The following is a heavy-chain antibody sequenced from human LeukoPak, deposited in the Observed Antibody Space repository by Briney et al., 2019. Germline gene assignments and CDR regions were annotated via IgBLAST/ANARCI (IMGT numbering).Heavy chain of an antibody. J-gene: IGHJ4*02. Sequence: PGGSLRLSCAASGFTFSSYWMHWVRQAPGKGLVWVSRINSDGRSTSYADSVKGRFTISRDSAKNTLYLQMNSLRAEDTAVYYCARVTIFGVVATFDYCGQGTLATVSS. CDR2: INSDGRST. V-gene: IGHV3-74*01. CDR1: GFTFSSYW. CDR3: ARVTIFGVVATFDY. D-gene: IGHD3-3*01.